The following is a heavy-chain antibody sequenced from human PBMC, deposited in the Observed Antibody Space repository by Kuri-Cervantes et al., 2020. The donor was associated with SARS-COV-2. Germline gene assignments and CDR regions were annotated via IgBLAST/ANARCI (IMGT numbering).Heavy chain of an antibody. CDR2: ISYDGSNK. CDR1: GFTFSGYA. CDR3: AREEWLLSSDYYYCYYGMDV. Sequence: GESLKISCAASGFTFSGYAMHWVRQAPGKGLEWVAVISYDGSNKYYADSVKGRFTISRDNSKNTLYLQMNSLRAEDTAVYYCAREEWLLSSDYYYCYYGMDVWGQGTTVTVSS. V-gene: IGHV3-30-3*01. J-gene: IGHJ6*02. D-gene: IGHD3-3*01.